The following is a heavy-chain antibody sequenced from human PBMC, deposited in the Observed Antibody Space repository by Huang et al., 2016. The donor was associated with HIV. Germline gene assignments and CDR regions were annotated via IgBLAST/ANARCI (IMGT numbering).Heavy chain of an antibody. CDR3: AREVRSVDTDRPDGYYYRGLDV. CDR2: VYFLGNT. V-gene: IGHV4-39*02. J-gene: IGHJ6*02. CDR1: GTSMTSSTFY. Sequence: QLRESGPGLVTPSETLSLTCSASGTSMTSSTFYWGWFRQPPGRGLEWIGRVYFLGNTLYNPSLKSRVTISIDPANKQYAMRLTSVTAADTAVYFCAREVRSVDTDRPDGYYYRGLDVWGQGTTVSVSS. D-gene: IGHD2-2*03.